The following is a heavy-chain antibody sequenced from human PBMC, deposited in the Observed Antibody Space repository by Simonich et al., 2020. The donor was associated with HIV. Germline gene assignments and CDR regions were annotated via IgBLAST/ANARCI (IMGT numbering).Heavy chain of an antibody. J-gene: IGHJ4*02. CDR2: INPIGSA. CDR3: ATSSGGNEY. D-gene: IGHD3-10*01. CDR1: GGSFSGYH. Sequence: QVQLQQWGSGLLKPSETLSLTCAVYGGSFSGYHRSWIRQPPGKGLEWIGEINPIGSANNNPSLTSRVTISLHTSKKQFSLKVNSGTAADTAVYYCATSSGGNEYWGQGTLVTVSS. V-gene: IGHV4-34*01.